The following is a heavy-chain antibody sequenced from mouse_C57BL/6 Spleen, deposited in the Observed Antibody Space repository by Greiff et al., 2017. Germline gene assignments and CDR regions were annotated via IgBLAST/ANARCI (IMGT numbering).Heavy chain of an antibody. CDR3: ARFRPKYFDY. CDR1: GYSFTGYY. Sequence: EVQLQQSGPELVKPGASVKISCKASGYSFTGYYMNWVKQSPEKSLEWIGEINPSTGGTTYNQKFKAKATLTVDKSSSTAYMQLKSLTSEDSAVYYCARFRPKYFDYWGQGTTLTVSS. CDR2: INPSTGGT. J-gene: IGHJ2*01. V-gene: IGHV1-42*01.